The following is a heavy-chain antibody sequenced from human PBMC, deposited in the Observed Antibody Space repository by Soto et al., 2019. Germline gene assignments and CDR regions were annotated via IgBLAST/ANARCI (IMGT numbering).Heavy chain of an antibody. CDR3: ARGHQRPTDCFDP. D-gene: IGHD2-2*01. CDR2: INHSGST. J-gene: IGHJ5*02. CDR1: GGSFSGYY. Sequence: SETLSITCAVYGGSFSGYYWSWIRQPPGKGLEWIGEINHSGSTNYIPSLKSRVTVSVDTSKNRFSLRLTSVTAADTAVYYCARGHQRPTDCFDPWGQGTLVTVPS. V-gene: IGHV4-34*01.